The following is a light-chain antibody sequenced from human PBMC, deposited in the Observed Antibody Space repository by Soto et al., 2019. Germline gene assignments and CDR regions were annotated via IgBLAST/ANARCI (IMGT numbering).Light chain of an antibody. CDR3: QKYNSAPLT. V-gene: IGKV1-27*01. Sequence: DIQMTQSPSSLSASVGDRVTITCRSSQGINNYLDWYQQKPGKVPRLMIYAPSTLHSGAPSRFSGGGSGTEFTLTISSLEPEDVATYYCQKYNSAPLTFGGGTKVDIK. CDR1: QGINNY. CDR2: APS. J-gene: IGKJ4*01.